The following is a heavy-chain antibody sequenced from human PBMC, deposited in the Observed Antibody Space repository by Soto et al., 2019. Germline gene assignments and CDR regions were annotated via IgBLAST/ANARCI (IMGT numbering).Heavy chain of an antibody. CDR3: AGPGRASGFDY. CDR1: GFTFSSYG. V-gene: IGHV3-33*01. J-gene: IGHJ4*02. CDR2: IWYDGSNK. Sequence: GGSLRLSCAASGFTFSSYGMHWVRQAPGKGLEWVAVIWYDGSNKYYADSVKGRFTISRDNSKNTLYLQMNSLRAEDTAVYYCAGPGRASGFDYWGQGTLVTVSS. D-gene: IGHD2-8*02.